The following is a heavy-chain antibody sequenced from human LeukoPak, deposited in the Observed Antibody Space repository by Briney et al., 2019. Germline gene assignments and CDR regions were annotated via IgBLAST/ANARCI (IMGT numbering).Heavy chain of an antibody. D-gene: IGHD1-26*01. V-gene: IGHV1-2*02. CDR2: IKPNSGGT. CDR3: ARGSIVGATFDYFDY. CDR1: GYTFTIYY. Sequence: GASVKVSCKASGYTFTIYYIHWVRQAPGQGLEWMGWIKPNSGGTNYAQKFQGRFTMTRDTSISTAYMELSRLRSDDTAVYYCARGSIVGATFDYFDYWGQGTLVTVSS. J-gene: IGHJ4*02.